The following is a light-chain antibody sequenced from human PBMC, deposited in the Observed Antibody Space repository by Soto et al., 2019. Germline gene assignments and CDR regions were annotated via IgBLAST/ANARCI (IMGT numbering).Light chain of an antibody. CDR2: AAS. J-gene: IGKJ4*01. V-gene: IGKV1-39*01. Sequence: DFQMTQSPSSLSASVGDRVTITCRASQSISNYLNWYQQKPGKAPKXLIYAASTLQSGVPSRFSGSGSGTDFTITISSLQPEDFATYYCQQSYSTPLTFGGGTKVDIK. CDR1: QSISNY. CDR3: QQSYSTPLT.